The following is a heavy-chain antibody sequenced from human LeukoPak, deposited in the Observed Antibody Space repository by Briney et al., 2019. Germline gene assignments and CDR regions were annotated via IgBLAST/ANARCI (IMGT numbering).Heavy chain of an antibody. J-gene: IGHJ3*02. CDR3: AREGDSGSLDGDGFDI. V-gene: IGHV1-18*01. CDR2: ISAYKGNT. Sequence: ASVKVSCKASGYTFTSNGISWVRQTPGQGLEWMGWISAYKGNTNYAQKPQGGVTMTTDTSTSTAYMELRSLRSDDTAVYYVAREGDSGSLDGDGFDIWGQGTMVTVSS. CDR1: GYTFTSNG. D-gene: IGHD1-26*01.